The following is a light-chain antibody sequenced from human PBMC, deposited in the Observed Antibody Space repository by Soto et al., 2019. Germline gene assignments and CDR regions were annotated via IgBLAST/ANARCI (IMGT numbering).Light chain of an antibody. CDR2: DVS. CDR1: SSDVGGYKY. J-gene: IGLJ3*02. CDR3: CSYAGSYTWV. Sequence: QSVLTQPRSVSGSPGQSVTISCTGTSSDVGGYKYVSWYQQHPGNAPKLMIYDVSKRPSGVPDRFSGSTSGNTASLTISGLQAEDEADYYCCSYAGSYTWVFGGGTKLTVL. V-gene: IGLV2-11*01.